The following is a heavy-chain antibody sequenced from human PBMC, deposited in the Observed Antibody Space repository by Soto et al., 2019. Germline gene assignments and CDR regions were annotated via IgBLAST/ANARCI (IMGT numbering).Heavy chain of an antibody. CDR2: FDPEDGET. J-gene: IGHJ6*02. D-gene: IGHD2-2*01. V-gene: IGHV1-24*01. CDR1: GGTFSSYA. Sequence: QVQLVQSGAEVKKPGSSVKVSCKASGGTFSSYAISWVRQAPGKGLEWMGGFDPEDGETIYAQKFQGRVTMTEDTSTDTAYMELSSLRSEDTAVYYCATGPHRAYQLPFPYYYYGMDVWGQGTTVTVSS. CDR3: ATGPHRAYQLPFPYYYYGMDV.